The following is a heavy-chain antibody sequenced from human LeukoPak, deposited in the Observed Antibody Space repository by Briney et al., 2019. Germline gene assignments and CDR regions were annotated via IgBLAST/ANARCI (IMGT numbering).Heavy chain of an antibody. CDR2: IYYSGST. V-gene: IGHV4-38-2*01. CDR3: ARCSGGSCYHDY. D-gene: IGHD2-15*01. J-gene: IGHJ4*02. CDR1: GYSISSGYD. Sequence: SETLSLTCAVSGYSISSGYDWGWIRQPPGKGLEWIGNIYYSGSTYYNPSLRLRVNIQVEPSKNHVSLKRQPVTAADTAVYYCARCSGGSCYHDYWGQGTLVTVSS.